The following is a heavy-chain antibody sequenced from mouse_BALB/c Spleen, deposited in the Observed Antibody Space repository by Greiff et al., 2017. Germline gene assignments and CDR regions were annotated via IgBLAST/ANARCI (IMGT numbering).Heavy chain of an antibody. CDR3: VRDTKFTPAY. Sequence: EVMLVESGGGLVQPKGSLKLSCAASGFTFNTYAMNWVRQAPGKGLEWVARIRSKSNNYATYYADSVKDRFTISRDDSQSMLYLQMNNLKTEDTAMYYCVRDTKFTPAYWGQGTLVTVSA. D-gene: IGHD2-12*01. J-gene: IGHJ3*01. CDR1: GFTFNTYA. V-gene: IGHV10-1*02. CDR2: IRSKSNNYAT.